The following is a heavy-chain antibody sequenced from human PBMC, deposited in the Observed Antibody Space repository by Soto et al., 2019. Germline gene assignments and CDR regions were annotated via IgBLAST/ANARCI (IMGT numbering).Heavy chain of an antibody. CDR3: ARIQTDYYYGSGLKGAYGMDV. V-gene: IGHV2-26*01. CDR1: GGSISSYYW. J-gene: IGHJ6*02. Sequence: ETLSLTCTVSGGSISSYYWSWIRQPPGKALEWLAHIFSNDEKSYSTSLKSRLTISKDTSKSQVVLTMTNMDPVDTATYYCARIQTDYYYGSGLKGAYGMDVWGQGTTVTVSS. CDR2: IFSNDEK. D-gene: IGHD3-10*01.